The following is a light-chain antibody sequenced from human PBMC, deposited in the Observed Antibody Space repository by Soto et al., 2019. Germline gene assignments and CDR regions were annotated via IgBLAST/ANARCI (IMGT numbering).Light chain of an antibody. CDR2: SDS. CDR1: NIGSKA. V-gene: IGLV3-12*02. J-gene: IGLJ1*01. CDR3: QVWDSATDPYV. Sequence: SYELAQPHSVSVATAQMARITCGGSNIGSKAVRWYQQKPGQDPVLVIYSDSNRPSGIPERFSGSDPGNTATLTVSGIGAGDEADYYCQVWDSATDPYVFGTGTKVTVL.